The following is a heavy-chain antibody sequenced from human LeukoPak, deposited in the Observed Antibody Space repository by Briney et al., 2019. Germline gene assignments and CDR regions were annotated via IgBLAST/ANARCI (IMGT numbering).Heavy chain of an antibody. CDR3: ARYLGPPYHFDY. D-gene: IGHD2-2*01. CDR1: GGSISSSSYY. CDR2: IYYSGST. Sequence: SETLSLTCTVSGGSISSSSYYWGWIRQPPGKGLEWVGSIYYSGSTYYNPSLKSRVTMSVDTSKNQFSLKLNSVTAADTALYYCARYLGPPYHFDYWGQGTLVTVSS. V-gene: IGHV4-39*07. J-gene: IGHJ4*02.